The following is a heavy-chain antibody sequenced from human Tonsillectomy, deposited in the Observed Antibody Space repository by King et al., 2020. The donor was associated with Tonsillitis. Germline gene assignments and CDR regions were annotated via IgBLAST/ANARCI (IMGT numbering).Heavy chain of an antibody. V-gene: IGHV3-30*18. D-gene: IGHD3-22*01. CDR3: AKDKRNYYDSSGYYYVYGMDV. J-gene: IGHJ6*02. CDR1: GFTFSSYG. CDR2: ISFYGSNK. Sequence: VQLVESGGGVVQPGRSLRLSCAASGFTFSSYGTHWVRQAPGAGLGWGAVISFYGSNKYFADSVKGRFTISRDNSKNTLYLQMNSLRAEDTAVYYCAKDKRNYYDSSGYYYVYGMDVWGQGTTVTVSS.